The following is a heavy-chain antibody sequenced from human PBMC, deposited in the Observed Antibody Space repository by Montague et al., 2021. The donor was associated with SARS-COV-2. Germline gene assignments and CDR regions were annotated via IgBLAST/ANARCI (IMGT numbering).Heavy chain of an antibody. CDR1: GGSFSGYC. J-gene: IGHJ6*02. CDR3: ARERHQPRFGLGV. CDR2: INHSGDT. V-gene: IGHV4-34*01. Sequence: SETLSLTCAVYGGSFSGYCWSWIRQSPGKGLEWIEDINHSGDTNYNPPLKSRVTISVDTSKNQFSLKLRSVTAADMAVYYCARERHQPRFGLGVWGQGTTVTVSS. D-gene: IGHD1-14*01.